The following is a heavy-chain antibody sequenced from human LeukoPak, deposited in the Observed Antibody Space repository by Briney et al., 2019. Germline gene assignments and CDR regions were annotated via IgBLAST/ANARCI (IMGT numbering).Heavy chain of an antibody. CDR2: ISGSGGST. Sequence: GGSLRLSCAASGFTFSSYAMSWVRQAPGKGLEWVSAISGSGGSTYYADSVKGRFTISRDNSKNTLYLQMNSLRAEDTAVYYCGKDPDYGGFFDYWGQGTPVTVSS. J-gene: IGHJ4*02. CDR1: GFTFSSYA. D-gene: IGHD4-17*01. CDR3: GKDPDYGGFFDY. V-gene: IGHV3-23*01.